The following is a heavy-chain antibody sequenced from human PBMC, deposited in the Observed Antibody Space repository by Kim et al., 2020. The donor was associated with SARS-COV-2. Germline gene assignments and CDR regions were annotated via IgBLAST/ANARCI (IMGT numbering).Heavy chain of an antibody. D-gene: IGHD3-16*02. J-gene: IGHJ4*02. V-gene: IGHV3-23*01. CDR1: GFTFSNFP. CDR3: ARKVSTGNDRLDV. CDR2: VTGSGDYA. Sequence: GGSLRLSCAASGFTFSNFPMNWVRQAPGKGPEWLSGVTGSGDYADYADSVKGRFAISRDKSKNTLYLQMNSLRAEDTAVYYCARKVSTGNDRLDVWGQGT.